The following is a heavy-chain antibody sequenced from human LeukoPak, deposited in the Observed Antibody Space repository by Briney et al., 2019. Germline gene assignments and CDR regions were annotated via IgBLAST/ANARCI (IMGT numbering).Heavy chain of an antibody. J-gene: IGHJ4*02. CDR2: INQDGSEK. Sequence: PGGSLRLSCAASGFTFSNYWMNWVRQAPGKGLEWVANINQDGSEKYYVDSVKGRFTISRDNALYLQMNSLRAEDTAVYYCARGGSSSDYWGQGTLVTVSS. CDR1: GFTFSNYW. V-gene: IGHV3-7*04. CDR3: ARGGSSSDY. D-gene: IGHD3-16*01.